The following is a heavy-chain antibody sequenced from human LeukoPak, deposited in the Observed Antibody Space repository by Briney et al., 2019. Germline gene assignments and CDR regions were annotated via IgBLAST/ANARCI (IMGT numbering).Heavy chain of an antibody. CDR1: GYSISSGYY. CDR2: IYYSGST. CDR3: ARVDSNYVLGY. D-gene: IGHD4-11*01. V-gene: IGHV4-30-4*08. J-gene: IGHJ4*02. Sequence: PSETLSLTCAVSGYSISSGYYWSWIRQPPGKGLEWIGYIYYSGSTYYNPSLKSRVTVSVDTSKNQFSLKLSSVTAADTAVYYCARVDSNYVLGYWGQGTLVTVSS.